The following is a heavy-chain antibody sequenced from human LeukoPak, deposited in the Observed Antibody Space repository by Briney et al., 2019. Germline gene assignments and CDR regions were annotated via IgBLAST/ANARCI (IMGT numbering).Heavy chain of an antibody. Sequence: SQALSLTCAISGDSVSSNSVDWNWIRQSPSRGLEWLGRTYYRSKWYNDYALSVKSRITINPDTSKNQFSLQLNSVTPEDTAVYYCARGLGRRTGDFDYWGQGTLVTVSS. CDR2: TYYRSKWYN. J-gene: IGHJ4*02. CDR3: ARGLGRRTGDFDY. D-gene: IGHD7-27*01. CDR1: GDSVSSNSVD. V-gene: IGHV6-1*01.